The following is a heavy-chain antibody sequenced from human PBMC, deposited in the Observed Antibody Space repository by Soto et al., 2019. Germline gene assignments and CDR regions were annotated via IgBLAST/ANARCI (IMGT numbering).Heavy chain of an antibody. CDR1: GGSISSGDYY. V-gene: IGHV4-30-4*01. Sequence: PSETLSLTYTVSGGSISSGDYYWSWIRQPPGKGLEWIGYIYYSGSTYYNPSLKSRVTISVDTSKNQFSLKLSSVTAADTAVYYCARDSSPTDYYDSSGYYGTFDIWGQGTMVTVSS. D-gene: IGHD3-22*01. J-gene: IGHJ3*02. CDR2: IYYSGST. CDR3: ARDSSPTDYYDSSGYYGTFDI.